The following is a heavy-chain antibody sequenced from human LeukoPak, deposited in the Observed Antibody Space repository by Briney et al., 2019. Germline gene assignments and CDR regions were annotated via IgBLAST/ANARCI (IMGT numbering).Heavy chain of an antibody. D-gene: IGHD2/OR15-2a*01. Sequence: QPGGSLRLSCAASGSASGFTSNTYGMSWVRRAPGKGLEWVSGISGSTGNTYYADSVKGRSTISRDTSKNTLYLQMSSLRAEDTAVYYCAKDPRRILGSFEIWGQGTMVTVS. CDR3: AKDPRRILGSFEI. V-gene: IGHV3-23*01. J-gene: IGHJ3*02. CDR1: GFTSNTYG. CDR2: ISGSTGNT.